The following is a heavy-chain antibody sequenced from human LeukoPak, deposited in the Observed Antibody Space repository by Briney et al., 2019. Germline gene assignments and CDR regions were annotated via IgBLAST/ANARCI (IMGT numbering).Heavy chain of an antibody. V-gene: IGHV4-39*02. CDR1: GDITHY. J-gene: IGHJ3*02. CDR3: ARVEGIAAAGAFDI. D-gene: IGHD6-13*01. CDR2: IYFSGSA. Sequence: SETLSLTCTVSGDITHYWGWIRQPPGKGLECIGSIYFSGSAYYNPSLRSRVTISLDTSKKQLSLKLNSVTAADTAVYYCARVEGIAAAGAFDIWGQGTMVTVSS.